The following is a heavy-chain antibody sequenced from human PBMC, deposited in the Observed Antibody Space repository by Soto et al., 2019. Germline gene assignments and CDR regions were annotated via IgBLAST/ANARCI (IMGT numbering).Heavy chain of an antibody. Sequence: SETLSLTCTVSGGSVSSGSYDWSWIRQPPGKGLEWIGYIYYSGSTNYNPSLKSRVTISVDTSKNQFSLKLSSVTAADTAVYYCARARQQLFYNWFDPWGQGTLVTVSS. CDR1: GGSVSSGSYD. V-gene: IGHV4-61*01. CDR2: IYYSGST. J-gene: IGHJ5*02. CDR3: ARARQQLFYNWFDP. D-gene: IGHD6-13*01.